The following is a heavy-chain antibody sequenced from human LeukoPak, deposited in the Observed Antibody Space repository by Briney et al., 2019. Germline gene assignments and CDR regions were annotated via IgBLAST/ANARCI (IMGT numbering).Heavy chain of an antibody. CDR2: ISGTSNI. D-gene: IGHD3-22*01. J-gene: IGHJ4*02. Sequence: QSGGSLRLSCAASGFTFSSYAMSWVRQAPGKGLEWVSYISGTSNIYYADSVKGRFTISRDNAKNSLYLRMNSLRDEDTAVYYCARDEDDISGYYFYWGQGTLVTVSS. V-gene: IGHV3-48*02. CDR3: ARDEDDISGYYFY. CDR1: GFTFSSYA.